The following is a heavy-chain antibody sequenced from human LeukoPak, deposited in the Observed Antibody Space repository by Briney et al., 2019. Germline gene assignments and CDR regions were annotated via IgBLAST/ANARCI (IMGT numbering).Heavy chain of an antibody. Sequence: SVKVSCKASGGTFSIYAISWVRQAPGQGLEWMGGIIPIFGTENYAQKFQGRVTITADKSTRTAYMELSSLRSEDTAVYYCASRYCSGGSRYSGYYFDYWGQGTLVTVSS. CDR1: GGTFSIYA. J-gene: IGHJ4*02. CDR3: ASRYCSGGSRYSGYYFDY. V-gene: IGHV1-69*06. D-gene: IGHD2-15*01. CDR2: IIPIFGTE.